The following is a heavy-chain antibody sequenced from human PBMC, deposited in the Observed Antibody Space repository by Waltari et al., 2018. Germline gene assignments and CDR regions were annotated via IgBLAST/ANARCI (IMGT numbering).Heavy chain of an antibody. CDR1: GGSFSGYY. D-gene: IGHD6-13*01. J-gene: IGHJ3*02. CDR2: SKHSGST. Sequence: QVQLQQWGAGLLKPSETLSLTCAVYGGSFSGYYWSWIRQPPGKGLEWIGESKHSGSTNYNPSLKSRFTISVDTSKNHFSLKLSSVTAADTAVYYCARRRLAAAGRAFDIWVQGTMVTVSS. V-gene: IGHV4-34*01. CDR3: ARRRLAAAGRAFDI.